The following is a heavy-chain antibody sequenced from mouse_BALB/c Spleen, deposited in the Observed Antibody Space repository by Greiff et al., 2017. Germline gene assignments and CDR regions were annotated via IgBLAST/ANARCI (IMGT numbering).Heavy chain of an antibody. CDR1: GYTFTSYT. J-gene: IGHJ3*01. CDR3: ARDGNYAWFAY. CDR2: INPSSGYT. D-gene: IGHD2-1*01. V-gene: IGHV1-4*02. Sequence: QVQLKQSAAELARPGASVKMSCKASGYTFTSYTMHWVKQRPGQGLEWIGYINPSSGYTEYNQKFKDKTTLTADKSSSTAYMQLSSLTSEDSAVYYCARDGNYAWFAYWGQGTLVTVSA.